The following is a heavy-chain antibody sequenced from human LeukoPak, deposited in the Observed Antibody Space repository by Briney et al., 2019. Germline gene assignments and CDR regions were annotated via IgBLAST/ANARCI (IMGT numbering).Heavy chain of an antibody. CDR1: GNSFGDYY. CDR2: IYTSGST. J-gene: IGHJ5*02. Sequence: SETLSLTCTVSGNSFGDYYWSWIRQPAGKGLEWIGRIYTSGSTTYNPSLESRVTMSVDTSKSHFSLNLMSVTAADTAVYYCTRDTGTTGEVKFDPWGQGTLVTVSS. D-gene: IGHD4-17*01. V-gene: IGHV4-4*07. CDR3: TRDTGTTGEVKFDP.